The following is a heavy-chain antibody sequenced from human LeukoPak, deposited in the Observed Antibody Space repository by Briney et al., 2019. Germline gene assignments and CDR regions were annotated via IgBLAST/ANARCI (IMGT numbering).Heavy chain of an antibody. CDR3: ARHYDSSGYSGNWFDP. CDR1: GGSISSGGYS. V-gene: IGHV4-30-2*01. Sequence: SETLSLTCAVSGGSISSGGYSWSWIRQPPGKGLEWIGYIYHSGSTYYNPSLKSRVTISVDRSKNQFSLKLSSVTAADTAVYYCARHYDSSGYSGNWFDPWGQGTLSPSPQ. J-gene: IGHJ5*02. CDR2: IYHSGST. D-gene: IGHD3-22*01.